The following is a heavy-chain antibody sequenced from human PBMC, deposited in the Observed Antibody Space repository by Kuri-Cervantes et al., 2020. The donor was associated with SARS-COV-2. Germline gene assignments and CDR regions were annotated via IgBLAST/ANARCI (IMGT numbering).Heavy chain of an antibody. CDR2: ISYDGSNK. Sequence: GGSLRLSCAASGFTFSSYDMHWVRQAPGKGLEWVAVISYDGSNKYYADSVKGRFTISRDNAKNSLYLQMNSLRAEDTAVYYCARVGSITMVQGVIAPEDGAFDIWGQGTMVTVSS. CDR1: GFTFSSYD. V-gene: IGHV3-30*03. J-gene: IGHJ3*02. D-gene: IGHD3-10*01. CDR3: ARVGSITMVQGVIAPEDGAFDI.